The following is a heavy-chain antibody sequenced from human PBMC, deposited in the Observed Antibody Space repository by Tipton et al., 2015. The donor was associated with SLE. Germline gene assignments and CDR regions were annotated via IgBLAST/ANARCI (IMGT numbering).Heavy chain of an antibody. CDR2: IVGSGDTT. CDR3: AKDPNGDYVGAFEI. D-gene: IGHD4-17*01. CDR1: GFSFSNFA. J-gene: IGHJ3*02. V-gene: IGHV3-23*01. Sequence: SLRLSCEASGFSFSNFAMNWVRQAPGKGLEWVSTIVGSGDTTYYADSVKGRLTISRDQSKKTLYLQMNNLRVEDTALYYCAKDPNGDYVGAFEIWGQGTMVTVSS.